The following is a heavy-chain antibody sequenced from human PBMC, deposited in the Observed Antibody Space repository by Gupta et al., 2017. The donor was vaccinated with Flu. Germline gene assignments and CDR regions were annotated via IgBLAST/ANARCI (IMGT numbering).Heavy chain of an antibody. CDR2: IDPSDSYT. CDR3: ASRQRGVSGPPYYYGMDV. J-gene: IGHJ6*02. D-gene: IGHD6-19*01. V-gene: IGHV5-10-1*01. Sequence: EVQLVQSGAEVKKPGESLRISCKGSGYSFTSYWISWVRQMPGKGLEWMGRIDPSDSYTNYSPSFQGHVTISADKSISTAYLQWSSLKASDTAMYYCASRQRGVSGPPYYYGMDVWGQGTTVTVSS. CDR1: GYSFTSYW.